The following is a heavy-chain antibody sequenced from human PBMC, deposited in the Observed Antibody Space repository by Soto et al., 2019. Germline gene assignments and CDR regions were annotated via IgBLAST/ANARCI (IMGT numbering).Heavy chain of an antibody. J-gene: IGHJ4*02. Sequence: KTSETLSLTCIVSGASFIDANYCCCCIRQPPWEGLEWIGSFYYDGRTYYNASLKSRVTISVDTSKNHFSLMLTSVTAADTAVYYCARQSHIVVAPTWGQGTLVTVSS. CDR3: ARQSHIVVAPT. CDR1: GASFIDANYC. CDR2: FYYDGRT. V-gene: IGHV4-39*01. D-gene: IGHD2-21*01.